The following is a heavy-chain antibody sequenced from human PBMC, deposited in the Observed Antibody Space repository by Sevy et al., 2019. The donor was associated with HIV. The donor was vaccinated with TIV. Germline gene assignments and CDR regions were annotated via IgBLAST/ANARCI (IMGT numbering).Heavy chain of an antibody. V-gene: IGHV5-51*01. CDR2: IYPGDSDI. Sequence: GESLKISCKGSGYSFSSYWIGWVRQMPGKGLEWMGIIYPGDSDIMYSPSFQGQVTISADKSISTAYLQWSSLKASDTAMYYCARHDGALGQVAQMDVWGQGTTVTVSS. CDR1: GYSFSSYW. D-gene: IGHD3-10*01. J-gene: IGHJ6*02. CDR3: ARHDGALGQVAQMDV.